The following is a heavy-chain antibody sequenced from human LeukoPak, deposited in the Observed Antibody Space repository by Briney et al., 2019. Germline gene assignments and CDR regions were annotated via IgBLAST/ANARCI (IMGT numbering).Heavy chain of an antibody. V-gene: IGHV3-23*01. CDR2: IGGSGSTT. Sequence: GGSLRLSCAAPGFTFSNYAMSWVRQAPGKGLEWVSSIGGSGSTTYHADSVRGRFTISRDNSKNTLYLQMNSLRAEDTAVYFCAKLRSSSSYAALDYWGQGILVTASS. CDR1: GFTFSNYA. CDR3: AKLRSSSSYAALDY. J-gene: IGHJ4*02. D-gene: IGHD2-2*01.